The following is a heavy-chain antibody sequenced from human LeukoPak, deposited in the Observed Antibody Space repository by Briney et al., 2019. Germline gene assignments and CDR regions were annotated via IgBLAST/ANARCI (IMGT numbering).Heavy chain of an antibody. J-gene: IGHJ4*02. D-gene: IGHD5-12*01. Sequence: GGSLRLSCAASGFTFSSYGMHWVRQAPGKGLEWVAVISYDGSNKYYADSVKGRFTISRDDSKKTLYLQMNSLRTEDTAMYYCAKVNAQLWLRSYFDYWGQGTLVTVSS. CDR3: AKVNAQLWLRSYFDY. CDR2: ISYDGSNK. V-gene: IGHV3-30*18. CDR1: GFTFSSYG.